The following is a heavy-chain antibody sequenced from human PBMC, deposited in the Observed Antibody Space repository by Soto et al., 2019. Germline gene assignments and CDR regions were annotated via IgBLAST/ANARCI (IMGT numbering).Heavy chain of an antibody. CDR2: IYYSGST. J-gene: IGHJ5*02. V-gene: IGHV4-59*08. D-gene: IGHD3-10*01. CDR1: GGSISSYY. Sequence: QVQLQESGPRLVKPSETLSLTCTVSGGSISSYYWSWIRQPPGKGLEWIGYIYYSGSTNYNPSLKRRLTISVDTSKSQCSLKLSSVTAADTAVYYCARLGPGGWSQDWFDPWGQGTLVTVSS. CDR3: ARLGPGGWSQDWFDP.